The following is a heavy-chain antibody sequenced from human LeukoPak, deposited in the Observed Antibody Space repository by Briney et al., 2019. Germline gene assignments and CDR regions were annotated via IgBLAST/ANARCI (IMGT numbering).Heavy chain of an antibody. V-gene: IGHV1-2*06. CDR2: INPNSGGT. CDR1: GYTFTGYY. CDR3: ARPSGLYSGWYGNFDY. D-gene: IGHD6-19*01. Sequence: ASVKVSCKASGYTFTGYYMHWVRQAPGQGLESMGRINPNSGGTNYAQKFQGRVTMTRDTSISTAYMELSRLRSDDTAVYYCARPSGLYSGWYGNFDYWGQGTLVTVSS. J-gene: IGHJ4*02.